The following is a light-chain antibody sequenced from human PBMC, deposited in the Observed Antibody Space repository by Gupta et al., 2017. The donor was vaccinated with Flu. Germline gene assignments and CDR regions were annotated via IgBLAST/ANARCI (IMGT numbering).Light chain of an antibody. V-gene: IGKV3-15*01. J-gene: IGKJ4*01. Sequence: ATLSVSPGERATLSCRASQSVSSNLAWYQQRPGQAPRLLIYGASTRATGIPARFSGSGSGTEFTLTISSLQSEDCAIYYCQQYDNGPPLTFGGGTKLEIK. CDR1: QSVSSN. CDR2: GAS. CDR3: QQYDNGPPLT.